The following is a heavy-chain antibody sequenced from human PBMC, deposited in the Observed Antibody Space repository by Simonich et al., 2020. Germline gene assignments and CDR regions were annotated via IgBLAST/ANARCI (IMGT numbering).Heavy chain of an antibody. Sequence: QVQLVQSGAEVKKPGASVKVSCKASGYTFTGYYMHWGRQAPGQGLEWMGRINPNSGGKKSAQKFQGRVTMTRDTSISTAYMELSRLRSDDTAVYYCARGGVQYYYYYMDVWGKGTTVTVSS. CDR3: ARGGVQYYYYYMDV. J-gene: IGHJ6*03. CDR2: INPNSGGK. D-gene: IGHD3-3*01. CDR1: GYTFTGYY. V-gene: IGHV1-2*02.